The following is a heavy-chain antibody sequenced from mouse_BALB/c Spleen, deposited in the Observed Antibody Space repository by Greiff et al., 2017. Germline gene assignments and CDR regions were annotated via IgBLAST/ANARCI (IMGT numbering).Heavy chain of an antibody. CDR1: GYAFTNYL. J-gene: IGHJ3*01. Sequence: QVQLQQSGAELVRPGTSVKVSCKASGYAFTNYLIGWVKQRPGQGLEWIGVINPGSGGTNYNEKFKGQATLTADKSSSTAYMQLSSLTSDDSAVYFSAITTATCAYWGQGTLVTVSA. CDR2: INPGSGGT. D-gene: IGHD1-2*01. CDR3: AITTATCAY. V-gene: IGHV1-54*01.